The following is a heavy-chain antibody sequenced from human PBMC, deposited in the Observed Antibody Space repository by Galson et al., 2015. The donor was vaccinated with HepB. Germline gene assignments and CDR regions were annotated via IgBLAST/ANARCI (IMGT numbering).Heavy chain of an antibody. CDR3: ARDPKYYYDSSGYS. V-gene: IGHV3-21*01. CDR1: GFTFSSYS. D-gene: IGHD3-22*01. CDR2: ISSSSSYI. J-gene: IGHJ5*02. Sequence: SLRLSCAASGFTFSSYSMNWVRQAPGKGLEWVSSISSSSSYIYYADSVKGRFTISGDNAKNSLYLQMNSLRAEDTAVYYCARDPKYYYDSSGYSWGQGTLVTVSS.